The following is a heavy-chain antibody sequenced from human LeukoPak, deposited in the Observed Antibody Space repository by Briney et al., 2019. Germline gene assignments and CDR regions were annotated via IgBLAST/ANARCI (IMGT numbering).Heavy chain of an antibody. CDR1: GFTFSSYA. J-gene: IGHJ4*02. CDR2: ISGSGGST. D-gene: IGHD2-21*01. CDR3: AKETPNCGGDCYNSYYFDY. V-gene: IGHV3-23*01. Sequence: GGSLRLYCAASGFTFSSYAMSWVRQAPGKGLEWVSAISGSGGSTYYADSVKGRFTISRDNSKNTLYLQMNSLRAEDTAAYYCAKETPNCGGDCYNSYYFDYWGQGTLVTVSS.